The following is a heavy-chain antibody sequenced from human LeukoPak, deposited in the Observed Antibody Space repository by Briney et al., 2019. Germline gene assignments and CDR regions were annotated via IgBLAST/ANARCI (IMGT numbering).Heavy chain of an antibody. J-gene: IGHJ4*02. CDR2: IYYSGST. V-gene: IGHV4-59*08. CDR1: GGSISSYY. Sequence: SETLSLTCTVSGGSISSYYWSWIRQPPGKGLEWIGYIYYSGSTNYNPSLKSRVTISVDTSKNQFSLKLSSATAADTAVYYCARGAAGTYWGQGTLVTVSS. CDR3: ARGAAGTY. D-gene: IGHD6-13*01.